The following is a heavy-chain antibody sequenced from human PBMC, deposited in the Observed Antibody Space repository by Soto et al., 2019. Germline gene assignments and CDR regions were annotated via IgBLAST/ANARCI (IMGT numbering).Heavy chain of an antibody. V-gene: IGHV4-30-4*01. J-gene: IGHJ5*02. Sequence: PSETLSLTCPVSGGSISSYYWSWIRQPPGKGLEWIGYIYHSGSTYYNPSLKSRVTISVDTSKNQFSLKLSSVTAADTAVYYCARERPDGARLDPWGQGTLVTVSS. D-gene: IGHD6-6*01. CDR3: ARERPDGARLDP. CDR1: GGSISSYY. CDR2: IYHSGST.